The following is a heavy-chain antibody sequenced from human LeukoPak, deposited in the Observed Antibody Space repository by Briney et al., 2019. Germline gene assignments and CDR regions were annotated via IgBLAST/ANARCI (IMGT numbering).Heavy chain of an antibody. CDR1: GGTFSSYA. Sequence: SVKVSCKASGGTFSSYAISWVRQAPGQGLEWMGGTIPIFGTANYAQKFQGRVTITADESTSTAYMELSSLRSEDTAVYYCARLPPDYSRPRDYWGQGTLVTVSS. J-gene: IGHJ4*02. CDR2: TIPIFGTA. CDR3: ARLPPDYSRPRDY. D-gene: IGHD4-11*01. V-gene: IGHV1-69*13.